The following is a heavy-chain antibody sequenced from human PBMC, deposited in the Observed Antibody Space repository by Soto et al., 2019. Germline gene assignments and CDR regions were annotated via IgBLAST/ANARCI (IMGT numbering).Heavy chain of an antibody. CDR1: GYTFTGYY. CDR2: INPNSGAT. D-gene: IGHD5-12*01. J-gene: IGHJ4*02. V-gene: IGHV1-2*04. Sequence: GASVKVSCXPSGYTFTGYYIHWVRQAPGQGLEWMGWINPNSGATNYAQKLQGWVTMTRDTSISTAYMELSSLRSDDTALYYCARAVVTTTPNFDYWGQGTLVTSPQ. CDR3: ARAVVTTTPNFDY.